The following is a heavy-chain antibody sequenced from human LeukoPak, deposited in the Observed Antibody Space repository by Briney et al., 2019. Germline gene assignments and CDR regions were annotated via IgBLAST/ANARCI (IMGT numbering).Heavy chain of an antibody. CDR2: IYYSGST. D-gene: IGHD3-9*01. Sequence: PSETLSLTCTVSGGSISSYYWSWIRQPPGKGLEWIGYIYYSGSTNYNPSLKSRVTISVDTSKNQFSLKLGSVTAADTAVYYCARHRPDDYDILTGYSNDAFDIWGQGTMVTVSS. CDR1: GGSISSYY. V-gene: IGHV4-59*08. J-gene: IGHJ3*02. CDR3: ARHRPDDYDILTGYSNDAFDI.